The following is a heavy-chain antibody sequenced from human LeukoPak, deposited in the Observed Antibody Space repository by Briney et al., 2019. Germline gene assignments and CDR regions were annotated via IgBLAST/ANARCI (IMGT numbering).Heavy chain of an antibody. CDR1: GFTFSSYA. CDR2: ISYDGSNK. Sequence: GRSLRLSCAASGFTFSSYAMHWVRQAPGKGLEWVAVISYDGSNKYYADSVKGRFTISRDNSKNTLYLQMNSLRAEDTAVYYCARDGSPNYYDSSGYYYWGQGTLVSVSS. D-gene: IGHD3-22*01. CDR3: ARDGSPNYYDSSGYYY. V-gene: IGHV3-30-3*01. J-gene: IGHJ4*02.